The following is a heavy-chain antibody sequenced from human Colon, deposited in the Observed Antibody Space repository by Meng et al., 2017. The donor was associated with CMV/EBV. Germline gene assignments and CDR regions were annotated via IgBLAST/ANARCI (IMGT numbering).Heavy chain of an antibody. J-gene: IGHJ4*02. CDR2: MNGSGGRV. Sequence: GESLKISCVGSGFTFRRFAMNWIRQAPGKGLEWVSGMNGSGGRVSYADSVKGRFTISRDNSKNTLYLEMNNVRVDDTAVYYCAGDYDTTGFYYDFDFWGQGTLVTVSS. V-gene: IGHV3-23*01. CDR1: GFTFRRFA. CDR3: AGDYDTTGFYYDFDF. D-gene: IGHD4-17*01.